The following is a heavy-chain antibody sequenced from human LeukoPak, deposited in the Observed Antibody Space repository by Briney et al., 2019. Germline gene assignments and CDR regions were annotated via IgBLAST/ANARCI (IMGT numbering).Heavy chain of an antibody. CDR3: ARDPEMIRGDAPFYFEH. V-gene: IGHV3-20*04. CDR1: GFTFDDYS. CDR2: TNWNGVST. Sequence: GGSLRLSCVASGFTFDDYSMNWVRQVPGKGLEWISGTNWNGVSTGYADSVKGRFTMSRDNAKNSLYLQMDSLRVEDTALYYCARDPEMIRGDAPFYFEHWGQGTLVTVSS. J-gene: IGHJ4*02. D-gene: IGHD3-10*01.